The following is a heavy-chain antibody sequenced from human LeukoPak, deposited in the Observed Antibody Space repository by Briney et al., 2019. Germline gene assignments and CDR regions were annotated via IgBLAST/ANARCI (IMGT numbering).Heavy chain of an antibody. V-gene: IGHV1-18*01. CDR2: ISAYNGNT. CDR3: ARGIVGATALMDV. CDR1: GGTFSSYA. J-gene: IGHJ6*02. Sequence: GASVKVSCKASGGTFSSYAISWVRQAPGQGLEWMGWISAYNGNTNYVQKVQGRVTMTTDTSTSTAYMELRSLISEDTAVYFCARGIVGATALMDVWGQGNTATVSS. D-gene: IGHD1-26*01.